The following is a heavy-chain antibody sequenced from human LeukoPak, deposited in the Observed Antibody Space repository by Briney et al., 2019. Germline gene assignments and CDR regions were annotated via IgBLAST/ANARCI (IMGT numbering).Heavy chain of an antibody. D-gene: IGHD2-15*01. CDR3: ARVPLHCSGGSCLKYYFDY. Sequence: QTGGSLRLSCAASGFTVSSNYMSWVRQAPGKGLEWVSVIYSGGSTYYADSVKGQFTISRDNSKNTLYLQMNSLRAEDTAVYYCARVPLHCSGGSCLKYYFDYWGQGTLVTVSS. CDR2: IYSGGST. V-gene: IGHV3-53*01. J-gene: IGHJ4*02. CDR1: GFTVSSNY.